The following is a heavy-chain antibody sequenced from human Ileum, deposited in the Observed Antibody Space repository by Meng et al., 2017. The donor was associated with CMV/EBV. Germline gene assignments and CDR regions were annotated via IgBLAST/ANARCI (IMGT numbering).Heavy chain of an antibody. Sequence: GGSLRLSCASSGFTFSDYYMNWIRQAPGKGLEWVSSINTGGTTKYYADSVKGRFTLSRDNPKNSLYLQMNSLRAEDTAVYFCARKDSGAAMDVWGQGTTVTVDS. CDR3: ARKDSGAAMDV. CDR2: INTGGTTK. D-gene: IGHD6-19*01. CDR1: GFTFSDYY. V-gene: IGHV3-11*01. J-gene: IGHJ6*01.